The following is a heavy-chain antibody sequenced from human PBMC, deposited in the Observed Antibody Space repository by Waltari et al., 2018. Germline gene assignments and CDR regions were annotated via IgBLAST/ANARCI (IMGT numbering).Heavy chain of an antibody. Sequence: EVQLLESGGGLVQPGGSLRLSSIASGCSFNNFDVVWVRQASGKGLEWVSHITSDGTDTYYADSVKGRFTVSRDDSRKTLFLHMSSLRAADTALYYCVKALFASGMKYGVDVWGQGTRVTVSS. CDR2: ITSDGTDT. CDR1: GCSFNNFD. V-gene: IGHV3-23*01. J-gene: IGHJ6*02. D-gene: IGHD1-1*01. CDR3: VKALFASGMKYGVDV.